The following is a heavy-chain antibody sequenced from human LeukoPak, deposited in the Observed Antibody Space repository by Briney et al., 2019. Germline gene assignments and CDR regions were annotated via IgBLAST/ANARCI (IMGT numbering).Heavy chain of an antibody. CDR1: GFTFSNYY. D-gene: IGHD1-26*01. V-gene: IGHV3-7*01. Sequence: GGSLRLSCAASGFTFSNYYMSWVRQAPGKGLEWVANIKQDGSDKSYVDSVKGRFTISRDNAENSLYLQMNSLRAEDTAMYFCARDREVGATIHDYWGQGTLVAVSS. CDR2: IKQDGSDK. J-gene: IGHJ4*02. CDR3: ARDREVGATIHDY.